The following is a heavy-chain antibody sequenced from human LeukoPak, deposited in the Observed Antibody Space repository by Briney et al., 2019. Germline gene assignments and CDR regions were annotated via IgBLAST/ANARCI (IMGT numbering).Heavy chain of an antibody. Sequence: GGSLRLSCAASGFTFSSYWMSWVRQAPGKGLEWVANIKQDGSEKYHVDSVKGRFTISRDNAKNSLYLQMNSLRAEDTAVYYCARDPIPIAAATGDYWGQGTLVTVSS. CDR2: IKQDGSEK. D-gene: IGHD6-13*01. V-gene: IGHV3-7*01. CDR1: GFTFSSYW. J-gene: IGHJ4*02. CDR3: ARDPIPIAAATGDY.